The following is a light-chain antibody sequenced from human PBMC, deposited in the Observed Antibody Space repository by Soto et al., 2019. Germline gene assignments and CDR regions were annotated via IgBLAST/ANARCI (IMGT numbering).Light chain of an antibody. V-gene: IGLV2-23*02. CDR2: EVS. Sequence: QSALTQPASVSGSPGQSITISCTGTSSDVGSYNLVSWYQQHPGKAPKLMIYEVSTRPSGVPNRFSGSKSGNTASLTISGLQAEDEADYYCCSYAGSSSSVVFGGGTKLTVL. CDR3: CSYAGSSSSVV. J-gene: IGLJ2*01. CDR1: SSDVGSYNL.